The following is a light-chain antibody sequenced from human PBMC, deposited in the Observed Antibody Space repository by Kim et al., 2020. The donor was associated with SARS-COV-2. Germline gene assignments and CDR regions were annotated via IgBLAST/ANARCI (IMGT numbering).Light chain of an antibody. V-gene: IGLV3-19*01. CDR1: SLRRYY. J-gene: IGLJ2*01. CDR2: GKN. CDR3: NSRDSNDNVV. Sequence: SSELTQDPAVSVALGQTVRITCQGDSLRRYYATWYQQKPGQAPILVIYGKNNRPSGIPDRFSGPSSGSKASLTIPGTQAGDEADYYCNSRDSNDNVVFGG.